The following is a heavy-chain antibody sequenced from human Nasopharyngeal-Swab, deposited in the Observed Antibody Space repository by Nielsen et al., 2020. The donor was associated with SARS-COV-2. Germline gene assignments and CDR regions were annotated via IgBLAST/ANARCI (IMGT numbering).Heavy chain of an antibody. J-gene: IGHJ3*02. CDR2: ISAYNGNT. V-gene: IGHV1-18*01. CDR1: GYTFTSYG. Sequence: APVKVSCKASGYTFTSYGINWVRQAPGQGLEWMGWISAYNGNTNYAQKLQGRVTMTTDTSTSTAFMELRSLRSDDTAVYYCARGFSGLSALLCSSTSCLDAFDIWGQGTMVTVSS. D-gene: IGHD2-2*01. CDR3: ARGFSGLSALLCSSTSCLDAFDI.